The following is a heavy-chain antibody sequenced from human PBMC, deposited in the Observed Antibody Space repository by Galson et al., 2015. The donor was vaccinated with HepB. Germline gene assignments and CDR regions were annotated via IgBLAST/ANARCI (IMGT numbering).Heavy chain of an antibody. J-gene: IGHJ4*02. CDR3: ARDLGPFCSTTRCRAYYFDS. D-gene: IGHD2/OR15-2a*01. V-gene: IGHV3-48*04. Sequence: SLRLSCAASGFTFSNYNMNWVRPAPGKGLEWVSYLSSTTSTMYYADSVEGRFTISRDNVKNSLYLHMTSLRAEDTAVYYCARDLGPFCSTTRCRAYYFDSWGQGTLVTVSS. CDR2: LSSTTSTM. CDR1: GFTFSNYN.